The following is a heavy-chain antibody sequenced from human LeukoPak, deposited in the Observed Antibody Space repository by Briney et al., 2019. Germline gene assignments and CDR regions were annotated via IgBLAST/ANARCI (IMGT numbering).Heavy chain of an antibody. CDR2: IYYNGST. Sequence: SETLSLTCTVPGGSISSYYWSWIRQPPGKELEWIGYIYYNGSTNYNPSLKSRVTISVDTSKNQFSLKLSAVAAADTAVYYCARVGSSWRYFDYWGQGTLVTVSS. V-gene: IGHV4-59*01. D-gene: IGHD6-13*01. J-gene: IGHJ4*02. CDR3: ARVGSSWRYFDY. CDR1: GGSISSYY.